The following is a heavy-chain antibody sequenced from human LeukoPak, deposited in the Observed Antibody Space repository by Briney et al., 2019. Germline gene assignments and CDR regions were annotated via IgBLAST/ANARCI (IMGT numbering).Heavy chain of an antibody. V-gene: IGHV4-34*01. D-gene: IGHD5-12*01. J-gene: IGHJ4*02. CDR3: ARRGATILGFDY. CDR2: VNHSGST. CDR1: GGSFSGYY. Sequence: SETLSLTCAVYGGSFSGYYWSWIRQPPGKGLEWIGEVNHSGSTNYNPSLKSRVTISVDTSKNQFSLKLSSVTAADTAVYYRARRGATILGFDYWGQGTLVTVSS.